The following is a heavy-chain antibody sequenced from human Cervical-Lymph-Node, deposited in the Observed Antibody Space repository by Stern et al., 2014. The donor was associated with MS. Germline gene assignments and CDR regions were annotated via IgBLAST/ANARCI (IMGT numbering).Heavy chain of an antibody. Sequence: VQLVESGAEVKKPGASVKVSCKASGYTFTSYYMHWVRQAPGQGLEWMGIINPSGGTTNHAQKFQGRVTMTRGTSTSTVYMELSSLRSEDTAVYYCAREKRDCSGGSCYSRDDYWGQGTLVTVSS. J-gene: IGHJ4*02. CDR2: INPSGGTT. D-gene: IGHD2-15*01. V-gene: IGHV1-46*03. CDR1: GYTFTSYY. CDR3: AREKRDCSGGSCYSRDDY.